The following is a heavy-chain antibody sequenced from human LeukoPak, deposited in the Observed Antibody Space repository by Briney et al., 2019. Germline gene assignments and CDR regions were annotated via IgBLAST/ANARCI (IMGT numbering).Heavy chain of an antibody. D-gene: IGHD6-13*01. V-gene: IGHV4-38-2*02. CDR1: GYSISSGYY. CDR2: IYHSGRT. Sequence: PSETLSLTCTVSGYSISSGYYWGWIRQPPGGGLEWIGSIYHSGRTYYHPSLKSRVTISVDTSKNQFSLKLSSVTAADTAVYYCARDLDSSSWVDVWGKGTTVTVSS. J-gene: IGHJ6*04. CDR3: ARDLDSSSWVDV.